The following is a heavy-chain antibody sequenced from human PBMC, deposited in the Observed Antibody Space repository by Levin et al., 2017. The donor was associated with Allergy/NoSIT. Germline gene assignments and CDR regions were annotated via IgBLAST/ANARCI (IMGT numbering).Heavy chain of an antibody. J-gene: IGHJ6*02. CDR1: GGSISSYY. CDR3: ARDYGGYSSGWYGVYGMDV. Sequence: SQTLSLTCTVSGGSISSYYWSWIRQPPGKGLEWIGYIYYSGSTNYNPSLKSRVTISVDTSKNQFSLKLSSVTAADTAVYYCARDYGGYSSGWYGVYGMDVWGQGTTVTVSS. V-gene: IGHV4-59*01. D-gene: IGHD6-19*01. CDR2: IYYSGST.